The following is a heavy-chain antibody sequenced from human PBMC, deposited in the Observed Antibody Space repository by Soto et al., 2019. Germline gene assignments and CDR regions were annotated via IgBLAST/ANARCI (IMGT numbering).Heavy chain of an antibody. CDR3: TRAYCANGVCPRFEY. Sequence: PSQTLSLTCAISGDSVSSNTAAWTWIRQSPSRGLEWLGRTYYRSNWYSDYAVSVKSRITISPDTYENQFSLQLKSVTPEDTAVYYCTRAYCANGVCPRFEYWDQGIVVTVSS. V-gene: IGHV6-1*01. CDR2: TYYRSNWYS. J-gene: IGHJ4*02. CDR1: GDSVSSNTAA. D-gene: IGHD2-8*01.